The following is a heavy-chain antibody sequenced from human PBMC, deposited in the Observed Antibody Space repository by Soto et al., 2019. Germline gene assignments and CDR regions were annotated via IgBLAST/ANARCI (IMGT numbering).Heavy chain of an antibody. J-gene: IGHJ4*02. CDR2: IRSKANSYAT. D-gene: IGHD6-6*01. Sequence: HPGGSLRLSCAASGFTFSGSAMHWVRQASGKGLEWVGRIRSKANSYATAYAASVKGRFTISRDDSKNTAYLQMNSLKTEDSAVYYCTRISSSFSDYWGQGTLVLGSS. V-gene: IGHV3-73*01. CDR3: TRISSSFSDY. CDR1: GFTFSGSA.